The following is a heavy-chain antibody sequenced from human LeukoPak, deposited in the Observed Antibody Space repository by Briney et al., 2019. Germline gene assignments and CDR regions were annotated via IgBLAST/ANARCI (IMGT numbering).Heavy chain of an antibody. Sequence: SQTLSLTCDISGDIVSSNSAGWNWIRQSPSRGLEWLGRTYYRSKWYNDYAVSVKSRISINPGTSKNQFSLQLNSVTPEDTAMYYCARDRPTRWLDAWGQGTLVTVSS. CDR1: GDIVSSNSAG. J-gene: IGHJ5*02. CDR3: ARDRPTRWLDA. V-gene: IGHV6-1*01. CDR2: TYYRSKWYN.